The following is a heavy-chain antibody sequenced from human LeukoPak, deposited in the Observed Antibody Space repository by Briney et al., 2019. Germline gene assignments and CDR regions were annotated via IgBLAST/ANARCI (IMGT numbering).Heavy chain of an antibody. CDR3: ASYIRAPFDI. J-gene: IGHJ3*02. CDR2: ISNRGSTI. Sequence: GGSLRLSCAASGFTFSSYEMNWVRQAPGKGLEWVSYISNRGSTIYYADSVKGRFTISRDNAKNSLHLQMNSLRAEDTGVYYCASYIRAPFDIWGQGTMVTVSS. CDR1: GFTFSSYE. V-gene: IGHV3-48*03.